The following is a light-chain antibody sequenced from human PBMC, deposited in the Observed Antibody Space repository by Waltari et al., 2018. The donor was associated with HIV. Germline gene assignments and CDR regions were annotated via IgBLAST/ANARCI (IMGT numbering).Light chain of an antibody. CDR1: QSVDSF. CDR2: GAS. CDR3: QQYNNWPPMYT. V-gene: IGKV3-15*01. Sequence: EIVLTQSPGTPPVSPGDRATLSCRASQSVDSFLAWYQQKPGQAPRLLIYGASTRATGIPARFSGSGSGTDFTLTISSLQSEDFAIYYCQQYNNWPPMYTFGQGTKLEIK. J-gene: IGKJ2*01.